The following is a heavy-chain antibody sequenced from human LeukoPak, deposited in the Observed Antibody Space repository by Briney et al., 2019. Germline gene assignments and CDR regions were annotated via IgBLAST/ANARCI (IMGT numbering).Heavy chain of an antibody. CDR2: IIPIFGTA. V-gene: IGHV1-69*13. Sequence: SVKVSFKASGGTFSSYAISWARQAPGQGLEWMGGIIPIFGTANYAQKFQGRVTITADESTSTAYMELSSLRSEDTAVYYCASGYSSSWYVDYWGQGTLVTVSS. D-gene: IGHD6-13*01. J-gene: IGHJ4*02. CDR1: GGTFSSYA. CDR3: ASGYSSSWYVDY.